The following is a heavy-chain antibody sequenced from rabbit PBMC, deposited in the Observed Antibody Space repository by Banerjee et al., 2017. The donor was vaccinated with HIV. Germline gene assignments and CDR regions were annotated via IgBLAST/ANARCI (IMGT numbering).Heavy chain of an antibody. CDR1: GFSFSSSYY. CDR3: ARGYTGYGYAPTRLDL. Sequence: QEQLVESGGGLVQPEGSLTLTCTASGFSFSSSYYMCWVRQAPGKGPEWIACIGAGSSGSTYYASWVNGRFTISKTSSTTVTLQMTSLTAADTATYFCARGYTGYGYAPTRLDLWGPGTLVTVS. CDR2: IGAGSSGST. J-gene: IGHJ3*01. V-gene: IGHV1S45*01. D-gene: IGHD6-1*01.